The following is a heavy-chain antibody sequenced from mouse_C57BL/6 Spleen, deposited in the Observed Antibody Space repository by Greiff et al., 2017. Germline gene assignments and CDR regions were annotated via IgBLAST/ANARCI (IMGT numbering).Heavy chain of an antibody. Sequence: EVKLVESGGGLVKPGGSLKLSCAASGFTFSDYGMHWVRQAPEKGLEWVAYISSGSSTIYYADTVKGRFTISRDNAKNTLLLQMTSLRSEDTAMYYCARRTGTWYFDYWGQGTTLTVSS. CDR1: GFTFSDYG. D-gene: IGHD4-1*01. CDR3: ARRTGTWYFDY. CDR2: ISSGSSTI. J-gene: IGHJ2*01. V-gene: IGHV5-17*01.